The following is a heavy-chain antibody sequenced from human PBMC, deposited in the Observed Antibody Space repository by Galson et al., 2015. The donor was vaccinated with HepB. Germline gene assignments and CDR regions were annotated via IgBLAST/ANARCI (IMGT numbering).Heavy chain of an antibody. CDR2: IIPLLAIA. CDR1: GGTFSSYA. D-gene: IGHD2-8*02. Sequence: SVKVSCKASGGTFSSYAISWLRQAPGQGLEWMGGIIPLLAIANYAQKFQGRVTITADKSTSTAYMELSSLRSEDTAVYYCARDWRWWGTPAISSCGMDPWDQGTMVTVSS. CDR3: ARDWRWWGTPAISSCGMDP. V-gene: IGHV1-69*10. J-gene: IGHJ6*02.